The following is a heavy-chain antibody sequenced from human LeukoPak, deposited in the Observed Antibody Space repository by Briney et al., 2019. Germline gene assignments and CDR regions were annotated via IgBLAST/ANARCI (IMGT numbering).Heavy chain of an antibody. Sequence: ASVKVSCKASGYIFTGYYMHWVRQAPGQGLEWMGWINPNSGGTNYAQKFQGRVTMTRDTSISTAYMELSRLRSDDTAVYYCARDVSGSYEVDYWGQGTLVTVSS. J-gene: IGHJ4*02. CDR2: INPNSGGT. CDR3: ARDVSGSYEVDY. CDR1: GYIFTGYY. V-gene: IGHV1-2*02. D-gene: IGHD1-26*01.